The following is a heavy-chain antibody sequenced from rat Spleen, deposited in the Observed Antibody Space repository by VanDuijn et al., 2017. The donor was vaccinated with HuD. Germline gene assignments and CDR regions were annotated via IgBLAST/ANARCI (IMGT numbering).Heavy chain of an antibody. CDR1: GFTFSDYN. CDR2: IIYDGRRN. Sequence: EVQLVESGGGLVQPGRSLKLSCAASGFTFSDYNMAWVRQAPKKGLEWVATIIYDGRRNYYRDSVKGRFTISRDNAKSSLYQQMDSLRSEDTATYYCARDGYNSYFDYWGQGVMVTVSS. V-gene: IGHV5S10*01. J-gene: IGHJ2*01. CDR3: ARDGYNSYFDY. D-gene: IGHD1-9*01.